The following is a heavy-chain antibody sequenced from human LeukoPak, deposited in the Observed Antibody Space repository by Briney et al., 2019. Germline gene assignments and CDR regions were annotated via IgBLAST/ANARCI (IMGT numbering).Heavy chain of an antibody. V-gene: IGHV1-18*01. CDR1: GYTFTSYG. Sequence: ASVKVSCKAPGYTFTSYGISWVRQAPGQGLEWMGWISTYNDNTNYAQKFQGRVTMTTDTSTSTAYMELRSLRPDDTAVYYCARDNSVRDAAWWFNPWGQGTLVTVSS. D-gene: IGHD5-24*01. J-gene: IGHJ5*02. CDR3: ARDNSVRDAAWWFNP. CDR2: ISTYNDNT.